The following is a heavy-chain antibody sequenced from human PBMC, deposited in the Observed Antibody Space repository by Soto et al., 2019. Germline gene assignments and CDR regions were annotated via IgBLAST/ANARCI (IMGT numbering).Heavy chain of an antibody. J-gene: IGHJ5*02. CDR2: INPNSGDT. Sequence: ASVKVSCKASGYTFTAYYIHWLRQAPGQGLEWMGWINPNSGDTKYAQKFQGWVSMTRDTSISTAYMELYKLTSDDTAVYYCARDGGYCNADSCYYIWFDPWGQGTMVTAPQ. CDR1: GYTFTAYY. V-gene: IGHV1-2*04. CDR3: ARDGGYCNADSCYYIWFDP. D-gene: IGHD3-9*01.